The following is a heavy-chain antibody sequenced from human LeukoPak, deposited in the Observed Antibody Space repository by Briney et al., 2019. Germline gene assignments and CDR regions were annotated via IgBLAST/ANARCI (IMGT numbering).Heavy chain of an antibody. D-gene: IGHD4-23*01. Sequence: GGSLRLSCAASGFTFSDYNMNWIRQAPGQGLEWLSYISSGGSAIYHADSVKGRFTISRDNAKNSLSLHMNSLRAEDTAVYYWARDVTHGGNYIDHWGQGTLVTVSS. CDR1: GFTFSDYN. V-gene: IGHV3-11*01. CDR3: ARDVTHGGNYIDH. J-gene: IGHJ4*02. CDR2: ISSGGSAI.